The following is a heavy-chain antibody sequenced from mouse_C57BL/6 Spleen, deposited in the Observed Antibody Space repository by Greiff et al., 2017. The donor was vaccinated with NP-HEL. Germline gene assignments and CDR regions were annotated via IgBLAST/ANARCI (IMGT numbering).Heavy chain of an antibody. D-gene: IGHD2-4*01. J-gene: IGHJ3*01. CDR1: GYSITSGYY. V-gene: IGHV3-6*01. CDR2: ISYDGSN. CDR3: ARDTIYYDYDGAWFAY. Sequence: ASGPGLVKPSPSLSLTCSVTGYSITSGYYWNWIRQFPGNKLEWMGYISYDGSNNYNPSLKNRISITRDTSKNQFFLKLNSVTTEATATYYCARDTIYYDYDGAWFAYWGQGTLVTVSA.